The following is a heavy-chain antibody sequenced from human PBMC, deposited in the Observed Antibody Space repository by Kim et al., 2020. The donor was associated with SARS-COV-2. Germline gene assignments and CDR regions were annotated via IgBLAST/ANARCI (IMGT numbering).Heavy chain of an antibody. V-gene: IGHV1-2*06. Sequence: ASVKVSCKASGYTFTGFYMHWVRQAPGQGLEWMGRINPNSGGTNYAQKFQGRVTMTRDTSISTAYMELSRLRSDDTAVYYCARDASSFWSGYNYYYYGMDVWGQGTTVTVSS. D-gene: IGHD3-3*01. CDR1: GYTFTGFY. J-gene: IGHJ6*02. CDR2: INPNSGGT. CDR3: ARDASSFWSGYNYYYYGMDV.